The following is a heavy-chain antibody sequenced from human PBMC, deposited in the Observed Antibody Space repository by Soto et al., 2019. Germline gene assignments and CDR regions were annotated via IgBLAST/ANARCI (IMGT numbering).Heavy chain of an antibody. D-gene: IGHD3-10*01. Sequence: QVQLVQSGAEVKEPGASVKVSCKASGYTFTGLDINWVRQATGQGLEWMGWMSPNNGDTGYAEKFQGRVTMTRDTPISTAYMELSSLRSEDTAVYYCAGGMNAGVYYWGQGTLVTVSS. CDR3: AGGMNAGVYY. CDR2: MSPNNGDT. J-gene: IGHJ4*02. CDR1: GYTFTGLD. V-gene: IGHV1-8*01.